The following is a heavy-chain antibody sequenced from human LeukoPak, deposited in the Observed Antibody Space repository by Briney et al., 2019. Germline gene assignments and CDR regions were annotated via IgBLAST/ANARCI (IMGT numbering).Heavy chain of an antibody. D-gene: IGHD6-19*01. J-gene: IGHJ4*02. V-gene: IGHV3-48*04. CDR1: GFTFSSYG. Sequence: GSLRLSCAASGFTFSSYGMHWVRQAPGKGLEWVSYISSSGSTIYYADSVKGRFTISRDNAKNSLYLQMNSLRAEDTAVYYCARGSKQWVAVTANGQFDYWGQGTLVTVSS. CDR2: ISSSGSTI. CDR3: ARGSKQWVAVTANGQFDY.